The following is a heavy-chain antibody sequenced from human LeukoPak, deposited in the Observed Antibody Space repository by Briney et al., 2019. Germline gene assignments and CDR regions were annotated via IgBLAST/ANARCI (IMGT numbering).Heavy chain of an antibody. D-gene: IGHD3-22*01. CDR1: GFTVSSNY. CDR3: ARDCRNYYDSSDTFDY. Sequence: GGSLRLSCAASGFTVSSNYMSWVRQAPGKGLEWVSYISHSGSTIYYADSVKGRFTISRDNAKNSLYLQMNSLRAEDTAVYYCARDCRNYYDSSDTFDYWGQGTLVTVSS. J-gene: IGHJ4*02. CDR2: ISHSGSTI. V-gene: IGHV3-11*04.